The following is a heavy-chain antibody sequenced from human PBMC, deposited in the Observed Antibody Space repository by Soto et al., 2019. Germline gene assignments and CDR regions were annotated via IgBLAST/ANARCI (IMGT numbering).Heavy chain of an antibody. J-gene: IGHJ5*02. Sequence: QVQLVQSGAEVKKPGSSVKVSCKASGGTFSSYAISWVRQAPGQGLEWMGGIIPIFGTANYAQKFQGRVTITADKATSTAYMELSSLRSEDTAVYYCARVVDTAMVTGSWFDPWGQGTLVTVSS. CDR2: IIPIFGTA. CDR1: GGTFSSYA. CDR3: ARVVDTAMVTGSWFDP. D-gene: IGHD5-18*01. V-gene: IGHV1-69*06.